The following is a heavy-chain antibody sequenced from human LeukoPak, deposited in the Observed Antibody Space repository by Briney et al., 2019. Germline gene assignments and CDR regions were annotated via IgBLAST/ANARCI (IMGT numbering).Heavy chain of an antibody. CDR3: ARQRRSSGWFDP. Sequence: GGSLRLSCIASGYPFSNYFMHWVRQAPGKGLEWLSLISHDGSHKSYADSVKGRFTVSRDNSKNTLSLQMNSLRAEDTAVYYCARQRRSSGWFDPWGQGTLVTVSS. CDR2: ISHDGSHK. CDR1: GYPFSNYF. V-gene: IGHV3-30*04. J-gene: IGHJ5*02.